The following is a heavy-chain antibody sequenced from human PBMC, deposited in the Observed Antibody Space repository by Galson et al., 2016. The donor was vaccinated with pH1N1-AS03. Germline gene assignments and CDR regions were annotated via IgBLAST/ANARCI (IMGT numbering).Heavy chain of an antibody. Sequence: SLRLSCAASGFAFNKFWMHWVRQAPGKGLEWVSQIDTDGTSATYADSVKGRFTTSRDNAKNTLYLQMNSLRDEDTAVYYCASDGVFDHKSAFDLWGQGTMVTVSS. D-gene: IGHD3-9*01. CDR1: GFAFNKFW. V-gene: IGHV3-74*03. J-gene: IGHJ3*01. CDR2: IDTDGTSA. CDR3: ASDGVFDHKSAFDL.